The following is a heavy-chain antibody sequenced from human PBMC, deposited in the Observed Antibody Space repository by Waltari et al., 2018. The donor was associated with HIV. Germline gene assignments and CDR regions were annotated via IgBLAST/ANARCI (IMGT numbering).Heavy chain of an antibody. Sequence: QVQLVQSGAEVKKPGSSVKVSCKASGGTFSSYAISWVRQAPGQGLEWMGGIIPIFGTANYAQKFKGRVTITADKSTSTAYMELSSLRSEDTAVYYCARLHHPTIAVAGVYYFDYWGQGTLVTVSS. V-gene: IGHV1-69*06. D-gene: IGHD6-19*01. CDR3: ARLHHPTIAVAGVYYFDY. CDR1: GGTFSSYA. CDR2: IIPIFGTA. J-gene: IGHJ4*02.